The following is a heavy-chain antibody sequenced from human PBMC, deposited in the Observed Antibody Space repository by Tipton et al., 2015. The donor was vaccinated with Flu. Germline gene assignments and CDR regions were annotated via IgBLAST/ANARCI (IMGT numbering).Heavy chain of an antibody. D-gene: IGHD2-8*01. CDR2: ISGSGGGT. V-gene: IGHV3-23*01. J-gene: IGHJ6*02. Sequence: SLRLSCAASGFTFRNYAMNWVRQAPGKGLEWLSTISGSGGGTYYAYHADSVKGRFTTSRDNSKNTLYLQMNSLRAEDTAIYYCAKVRYCIKGVCYTSSMDVWGQGTTVTVSS. CDR1: GFTFRNYA. CDR3: AKVRYCIKGVCYTSSMDV.